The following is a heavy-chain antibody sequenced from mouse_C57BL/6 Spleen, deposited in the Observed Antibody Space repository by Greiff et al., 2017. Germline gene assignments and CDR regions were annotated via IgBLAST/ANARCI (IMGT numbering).Heavy chain of an antibody. V-gene: IGHV1-53*01. CDR2: INPSNGGT. CDR3: AREVYPNYYAMDY. Sequence: QVQLKQPGPELVKPGASVKLSCKASGYTFTSYWMHWVKQRPGQGLEWIGNINPSNGGTNYNEKFKSKATLTVDKSSSTAYMQLSSLTSEDSAVYYCAREVYPNYYAMDYWGQGTSVTVSS. CDR1: GYTFTSYW. J-gene: IGHJ4*01. D-gene: IGHD2-14*01.